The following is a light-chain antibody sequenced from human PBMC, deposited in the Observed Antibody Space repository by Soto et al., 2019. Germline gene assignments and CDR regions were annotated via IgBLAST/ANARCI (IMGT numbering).Light chain of an antibody. CDR3: AAWDDSLNGWV. CDR1: SSDVGVYTH. V-gene: IGLV2-14*01. Sequence: QSVLTQPASVSGSPGQSITVSCTGTSSDVGVYTHVAWYQQHPGKVPKLVIYEVTNRPSGVASRFSGSKSGTSASLAISGLQSEDEADYYCAAWDDSLNGWVFGGGTK. J-gene: IGLJ3*02. CDR2: EVT.